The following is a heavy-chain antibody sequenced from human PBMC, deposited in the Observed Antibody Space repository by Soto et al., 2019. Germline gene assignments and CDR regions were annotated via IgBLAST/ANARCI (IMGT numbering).Heavy chain of an antibody. Sequence: EVRLLDSGGGLVQPGGSLVLSCAASGFAFSTCAMSWVRQIPGKGLEWVSGVSGSGGNTYYADPVRGRLTISRDNSRKFLYLEVNRLRPDDTAVYYCSKNDGDYAWRWLDPWGQGTLGTVSS. CDR2: VSGSGGNT. D-gene: IGHD4-17*01. J-gene: IGHJ5*02. CDR1: GFAFSTCA. V-gene: IGHV3-23*01. CDR3: SKNDGDYAWRWLDP.